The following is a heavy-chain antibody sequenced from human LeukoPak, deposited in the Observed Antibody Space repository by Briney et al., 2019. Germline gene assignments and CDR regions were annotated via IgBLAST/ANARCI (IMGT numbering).Heavy chain of an antibody. CDR1: GGTLSSYA. CDR3: ARDSDYDFWSGTFDY. Sequence: HRASVKVPCKASGGTLSSYAISWVRQAPGQGLEWMGRIIPIFGTANYAQKFQGRVTITTDESTSTAYMELSSLRSEDTAVYYCARDSDYDFWSGTFDYWGQGTLVTVSS. CDR2: IIPIFGTA. D-gene: IGHD3-3*01. J-gene: IGHJ4*02. V-gene: IGHV1-69*05.